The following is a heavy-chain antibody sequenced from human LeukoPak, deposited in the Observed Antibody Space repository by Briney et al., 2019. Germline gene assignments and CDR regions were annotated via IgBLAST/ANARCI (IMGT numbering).Heavy chain of an antibody. CDR1: GGSISSYY. D-gene: IGHD3-22*01. CDR2: IYYSGST. J-gene: IGHJ4*02. Sequence: SETLSLTCTVSGGSISSYYWSWIRQPPGKGLECIGYIYYSGSTNYNPSLKSRVTISVDTSKNQFSLKLSSVTAADTAVYYCARLSDSDGNCYYWGFEYWGQGTLVTVSS. CDR3: ARLSDSDGNCYYWGFEY. V-gene: IGHV4-59*08.